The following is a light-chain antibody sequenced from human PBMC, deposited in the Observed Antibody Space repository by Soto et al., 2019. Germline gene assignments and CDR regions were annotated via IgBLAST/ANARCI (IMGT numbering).Light chain of an antibody. V-gene: IGKV1-33*01. Sequence: DIQMSQCPSYLSASVGDRVTITCRASQSIANYLNWYQQKPGKAPKLLIYDASNLETGVPSRFSGSGSGTDFTFTISSLQPEDIATYYCQQYDNLPLTFGGGTKVDI. CDR2: DAS. CDR3: QQYDNLPLT. CDR1: QSIANY. J-gene: IGKJ4*01.